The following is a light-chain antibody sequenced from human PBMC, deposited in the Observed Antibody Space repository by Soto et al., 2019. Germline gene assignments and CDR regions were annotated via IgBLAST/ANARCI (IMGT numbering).Light chain of an antibody. CDR1: QSISSW. Sequence: DIQMTQSPSTLSASVGDRVTITCRASQSISSWLAWHQQKPGKAPRLLIYKASNLESGVPSRFSGSESGTEFTLSIAGLQHVASATYYCHQDNDNWTLGQGNKVEIK. J-gene: IGKJ1*01. CDR2: KAS. CDR3: HQDNDNWT. V-gene: IGKV1-5*03.